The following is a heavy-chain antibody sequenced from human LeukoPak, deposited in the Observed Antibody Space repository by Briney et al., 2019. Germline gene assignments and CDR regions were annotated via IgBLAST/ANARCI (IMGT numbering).Heavy chain of an antibody. V-gene: IGHV4-39*01. J-gene: IGHJ4*02. CDR2: IYYSGST. CDR3: ARQDIVVVVAATDYFDY. Sequence: SETLSLTCTVSGGSISSGGYYWGWIRQPPGKGLEWIGSIYYSGSTYYNPSLKSRVTISVDTSKNQFSLKLSSVTAADTAVYYCARQDIVVVVAATDYFDYWGQGTLVTVSS. CDR1: GGSISSGGYY. D-gene: IGHD2-15*01.